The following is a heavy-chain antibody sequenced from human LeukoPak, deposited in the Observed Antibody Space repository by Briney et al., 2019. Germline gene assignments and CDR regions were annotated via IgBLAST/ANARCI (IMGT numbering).Heavy chain of an antibody. D-gene: IGHD1-7*01. V-gene: IGHV3-23*01. CDR2: ISGSGGST. CDR3: AKERYNWNYGWLDP. J-gene: IGHJ5*02. CDR1: GFTFSSYA. Sequence: QSGRSLRLSCAASGFTFSSYAMSWVRQAPGKGLEWVSAISGSGGSTYYADSVKGRFTISRDNSKNTLYLQMNSLRAEDTAVYYCAKERYNWNYGWLDPWGQGTLVTVSS.